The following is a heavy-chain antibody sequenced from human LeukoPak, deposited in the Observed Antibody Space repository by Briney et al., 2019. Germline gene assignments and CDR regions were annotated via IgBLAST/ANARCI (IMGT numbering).Heavy chain of an antibody. CDR1: GDSVSSNSAA. D-gene: IGHD6-19*01. J-gene: IGHJ4*02. CDR2: TYYRYKWYN. Sequence: SQTLSLTCAISGDSVSSNSAAWNWIRQSPSRGLEWLGRTYYRYKWYNDYAVSVKSRITINPDTSKNHFSLQLNSVTPEDTAVYYCARDTTPPGIAVAGSGPNFDYWGQGTLVTVSS. V-gene: IGHV6-1*01. CDR3: ARDTTPPGIAVAGSGPNFDY.